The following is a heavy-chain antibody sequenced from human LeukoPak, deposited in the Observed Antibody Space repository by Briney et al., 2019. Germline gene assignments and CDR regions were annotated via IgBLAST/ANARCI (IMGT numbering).Heavy chain of an antibody. V-gene: IGHV1-18*04. Sequence: GASVKVSFKASGSTFTSYGISWVRQAPGQGLEWMGWISAYNGNTNYAQKLQGRVTMTTDTSTSTAYMELRSLRSDDTAVYYCARAARGSGWPNFDYWGQGTLVTVSS. CDR2: ISAYNGNT. CDR1: GSTFTSYG. J-gene: IGHJ4*02. D-gene: IGHD6-19*01. CDR3: ARAARGSGWPNFDY.